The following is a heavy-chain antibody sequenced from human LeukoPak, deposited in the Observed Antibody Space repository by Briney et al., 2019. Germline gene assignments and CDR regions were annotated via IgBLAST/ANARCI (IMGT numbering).Heavy chain of an antibody. Sequence: GGSLRLSCAASGFTFSSFAMHWVRQAPGKGLEWVAVISYDGNEKYYADSVKGRFTISRDNAKNSLYLQMNSLRDEDTAVYYCARDRAYYYDSSGYYYFDHWGQGTLVTVSS. CDR3: ARDRAYYYDSSGYYYFDH. J-gene: IGHJ4*02. V-gene: IGHV3-30*03. CDR2: ISYDGNEK. D-gene: IGHD3-22*01. CDR1: GFTFSSFA.